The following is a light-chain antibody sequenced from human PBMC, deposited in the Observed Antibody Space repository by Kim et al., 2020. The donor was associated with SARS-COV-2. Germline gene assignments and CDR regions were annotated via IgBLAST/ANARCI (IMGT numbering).Light chain of an antibody. Sequence: QSVLTQPPSASGTPGQRVTISCSGSSSNIGSNYVYWYQQLPGTAPKLLIYRNNQRPSGVPDRFSGSKSGTSASLAISGLRSEDEADYYCAAWDDSLSGPVFGVSTQLTVL. CDR1: SSNIGSNY. CDR2: RNN. V-gene: IGLV1-47*01. CDR3: AAWDDSLSGPV. J-gene: IGLJ7*01.